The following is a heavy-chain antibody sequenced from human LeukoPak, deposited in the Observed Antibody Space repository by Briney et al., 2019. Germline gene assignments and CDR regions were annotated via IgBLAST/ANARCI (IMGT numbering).Heavy chain of an antibody. V-gene: IGHV1-8*01. CDR2: MNPNSGNT. D-gene: IGHD3-3*01. CDR1: GYTFTSYD. CDR3: ASGGNDFWSGYLGDGMDV. Sequence: ASVTVSCKASGYTFTSYDINWVRQAPGQGLEWMGWMNPNSGNTGYAQKFQGRVTMTRNTSISTAYMELSSLRSEDTAVYYCASGGNDFWSGYLGDGMDVWGQGTTVTVSS. J-gene: IGHJ6*02.